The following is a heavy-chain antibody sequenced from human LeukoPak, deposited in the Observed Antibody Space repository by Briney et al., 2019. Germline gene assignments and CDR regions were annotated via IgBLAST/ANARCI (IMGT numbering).Heavy chain of an antibody. CDR1: GYTSTGYY. CDR2: LIPNSGST. V-gene: IGHV1-2*02. J-gene: IGHJ3*02. CDR3: ARASGRYSDAFDI. Sequence: GASAKVSCKASGYTSTGYYMHWVPQAPGQRLEWMAWLIPNSGSTNYEQNFQGRVTMTRDKSISTAYMELSRLRSDDTALYYCARASGRYSDAFDIWGQGTMVTVSS. D-gene: IGHD1-26*01.